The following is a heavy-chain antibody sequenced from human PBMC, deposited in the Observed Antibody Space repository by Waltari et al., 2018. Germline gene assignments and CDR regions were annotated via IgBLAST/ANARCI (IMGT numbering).Heavy chain of an antibody. Sequence: QVQLQQWGAGLLKPSETLSLTCAVYGGSFSGYYWSWIRQPPGKGLEWIGEINHSGSTNYNPSLKSRVTISVDTSKNQFSLKLSSVIAADTAVYYCARSAVTTTRYWFDPWGQGTLVTVSS. CDR1: GGSFSGYY. J-gene: IGHJ5*02. V-gene: IGHV4-34*01. CDR2: INHSGST. D-gene: IGHD4-17*01. CDR3: ARSAVTTTRYWFDP.